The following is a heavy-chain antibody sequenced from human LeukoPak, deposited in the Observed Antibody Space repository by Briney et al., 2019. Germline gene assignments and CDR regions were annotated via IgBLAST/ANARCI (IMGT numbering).Heavy chain of an antibody. Sequence: PGRSLRLSCAASGFTFSSYGMHWVRQAPGKGLEWVAVIWYDGSNKYYADSVKGRFTISRDNSKNTLYLQMNSLRAEDTAVYYCASLDYGDYSPSTGWGQGTLVTVSS. J-gene: IGHJ4*02. V-gene: IGHV3-33*01. D-gene: IGHD4-17*01. CDR3: ASLDYGDYSPSTG. CDR1: GFTFSSYG. CDR2: IWYDGSNK.